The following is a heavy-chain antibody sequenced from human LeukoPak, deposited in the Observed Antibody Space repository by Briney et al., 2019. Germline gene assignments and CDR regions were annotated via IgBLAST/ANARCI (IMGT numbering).Heavy chain of an antibody. J-gene: IGHJ4*02. V-gene: IGHV3-23*01. CDR1: GFTFSSYA. CDR3: ASRYYDILTGYYGPLDY. Sequence: PGGSLRLSCAASGFTFSSYAMSWVRQAPGEGLEWVSAISGSGGSTYYADSVKGRFTISRDNSKNTLYPQMNSLRAEDTAVYYCASRYYDILTGYYGPLDYWGQGTLVTVSS. D-gene: IGHD3-9*01. CDR2: ISGSGGST.